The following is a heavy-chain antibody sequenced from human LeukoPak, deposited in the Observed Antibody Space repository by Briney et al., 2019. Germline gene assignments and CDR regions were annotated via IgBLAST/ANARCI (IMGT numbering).Heavy chain of an antibody. Sequence: GGSLRPSCAASGFTFSSYSMNWVRQAPGKGLEWVSSISSSSYIYYADSVKGRFTISRDNAKNSLYLQMNSLRAEDTAVYYCAKVFSIGMVRGVTNYFDYWGQGTLVTVSS. V-gene: IGHV3-21*01. CDR2: ISSSSYI. J-gene: IGHJ4*02. D-gene: IGHD3-10*01. CDR3: AKVFSIGMVRGVTNYFDY. CDR1: GFTFSSYS.